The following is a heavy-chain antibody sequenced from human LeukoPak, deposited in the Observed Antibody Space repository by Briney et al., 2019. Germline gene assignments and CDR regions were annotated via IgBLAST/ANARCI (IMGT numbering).Heavy chain of an antibody. CDR3: VCGGSFSPYGMDV. CDR1: RFTFKSYD. V-gene: IGHV3-64D*09. CDR2: ISDSGSST. D-gene: IGHD3-3*02. J-gene: IGHJ6*02. Sequence: GGSLRLSCAASRFTFKSYDMHWVRQAPGKGLEYVSAISDSGSSTYYADSVKGRFTISRDNSKNTLYLQMSSLRAEDTAVYFCVCGGSFSPYGMDVWGQGTTVTVSS.